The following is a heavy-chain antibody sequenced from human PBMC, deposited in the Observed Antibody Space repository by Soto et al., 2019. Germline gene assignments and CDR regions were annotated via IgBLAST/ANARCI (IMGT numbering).Heavy chain of an antibody. CDR2: IFYTGST. CDR3: ARQGSSSRVLNV. CDR1: GGSISSSSYY. V-gene: IGHV4-39*01. Sequence: SETLSLTCTVSGGSISSSSYYWAWIRQPPGKGLEWIGSIFYTGSTYYNPSLKSRVTISVDTSKNQFSLKLSSVTAADTAVYYCARQGSSSRVLNVWGQGTTVTVSS. D-gene: IGHD6-13*01. J-gene: IGHJ6*02.